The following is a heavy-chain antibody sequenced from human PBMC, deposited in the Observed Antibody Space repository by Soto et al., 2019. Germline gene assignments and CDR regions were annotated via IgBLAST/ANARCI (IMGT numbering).Heavy chain of an antibody. CDR1: GDTFGSYA. J-gene: IGHJ6*02. Sequence: QVLLVQSGAEVKKPGSSVKVSCKTFGDTFGSYAISWVRQAPGQGLEWMGGIIPFIRASNYAQKFQGRVTITADESTTTVHMDLSSLRFEDTAVYYCARNLRYFGSGSFFRGMDVWGQGTTVTVSS. V-gene: IGHV1-69*01. D-gene: IGHD3-10*01. CDR3: ARNLRYFGSGSFFRGMDV. CDR2: IIPFIRAS.